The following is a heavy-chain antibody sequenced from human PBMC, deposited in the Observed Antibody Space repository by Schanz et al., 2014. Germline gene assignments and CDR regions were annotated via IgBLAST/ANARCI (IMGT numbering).Heavy chain of an antibody. D-gene: IGHD3-9*01. V-gene: IGHV3-23*04. Sequence: VYLVESGGDLVKPGGSLRLSCAASGFTFSDYYMAWIRQAPGKGLEWVSGIGGSGDSTHYADSVKGLFIISRDNSKNTLYLQVNSLRAEDTAVYYCAKHVRSLTGNDYWGQGTLVTVSS. CDR2: IGGSGDST. CDR3: AKHVRSLTGNDY. J-gene: IGHJ4*02. CDR1: GFTFSDYY.